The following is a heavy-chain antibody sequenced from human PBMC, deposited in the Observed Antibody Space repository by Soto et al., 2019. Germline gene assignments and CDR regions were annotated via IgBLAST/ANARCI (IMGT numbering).Heavy chain of an antibody. V-gene: IGHV3-30-3*01. CDR3: ARDEGGVYGDPTNGDY. CDR2: ISYDGSNK. CDR1: GFTFSSYA. J-gene: IGHJ4*02. Sequence: QVQLVESGGGVVQPGRSLRLSCAASGFTFSSYAMHWVRQAPGKGLEWVAVISYDGSNKYYADSVKGRFTISRDNSKNTLYLQMNSLRAEDTAVYYCARDEGGVYGDPTNGDYWGQGPLVTVSS. D-gene: IGHD4-17*01.